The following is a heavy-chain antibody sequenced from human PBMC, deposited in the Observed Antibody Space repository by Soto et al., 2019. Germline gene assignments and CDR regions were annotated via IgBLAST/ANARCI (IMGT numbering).Heavy chain of an antibody. D-gene: IGHD5-12*01. J-gene: IGHJ5*02. CDR1: GGTFSSYA. V-gene: IGHV1-69*12. Sequence: QVQLVQSGAEVKKPGSSVKVSCKASGGTFSSYAISWVRQAPGQGLEWMGGIIPIFGTANYAQKFLGRVTITADESTSKAYVALSSLRSEDTAVYYCATSHGYDLRSSGIDPWGQGTLVTVSS. CDR2: IIPIFGTA. CDR3: ATSHGYDLRSSGIDP.